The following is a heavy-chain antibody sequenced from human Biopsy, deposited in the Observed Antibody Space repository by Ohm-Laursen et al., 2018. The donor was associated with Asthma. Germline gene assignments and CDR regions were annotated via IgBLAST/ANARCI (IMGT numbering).Heavy chain of an antibody. Sequence: SSVKVSCKASGGTFGNYAISWVRQAPGQGLEWMGGLIPVLGTPDHAQMFEGRVTITADESTSTAYMELSSLRSEDTAVYYCARTYFDFLTGQVHDAFAMWGQGTMVTVSS. J-gene: IGHJ3*02. V-gene: IGHV1-69*01. CDR1: GGTFGNYA. CDR3: ARTYFDFLTGQVHDAFAM. CDR2: LIPVLGTP. D-gene: IGHD3-9*01.